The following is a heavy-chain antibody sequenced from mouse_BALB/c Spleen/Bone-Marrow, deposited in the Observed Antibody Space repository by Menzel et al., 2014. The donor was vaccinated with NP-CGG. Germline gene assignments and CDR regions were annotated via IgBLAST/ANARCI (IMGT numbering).Heavy chain of an antibody. Sequence: VQLQQSGAELMKPGASVKISCKATGYTFSNYWVEWVKQRPGHGLEWIGEILPGSGSTNYNEKFTGKATFTADTSSNTAYLQLSSPTSADSAVYYCASGDYFDYWGQGTTLTVSS. CDR3: ASGDYFDY. CDR2: ILPGSGST. J-gene: IGHJ2*01. V-gene: IGHV1-9*01. CDR1: GYTFSNYW.